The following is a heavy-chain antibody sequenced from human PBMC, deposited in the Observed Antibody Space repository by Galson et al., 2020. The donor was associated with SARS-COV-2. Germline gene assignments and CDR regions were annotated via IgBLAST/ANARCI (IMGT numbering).Heavy chain of an antibody. J-gene: IGHJ4*02. CDR3: AREENFFLVGTATRMCYFCY. CDR1: GGSFSGYY. V-gene: IGHV4-34*01. D-gene: IGHD2-21*02. Sequence: SETLSLTCAVYGGSFSGYYWSWIRQPPGKGLEWIGEINSSGSTNYNPSLKSRVTIPVDTSKNHFSLKLSSVTAADTAVYYWAREENFFLVGTATRMCYFCYWGRGTLATGSS. CDR2: INSSGST.